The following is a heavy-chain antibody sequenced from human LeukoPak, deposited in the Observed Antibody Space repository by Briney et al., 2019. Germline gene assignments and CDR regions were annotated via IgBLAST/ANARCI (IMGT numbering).Heavy chain of an antibody. CDR1: GFTVRNNY. Sequence: PGGSLRLSCAASGFTVRNNYMSWVRQAPGKGLEWVSIIYIGDSTHNADSVKGRFTISRDNSKNTLYLQMNSLRVEDTAVYYCARRMTAIPGYYFDYWGQGTLVTVSS. V-gene: IGHV3-66*04. J-gene: IGHJ4*02. D-gene: IGHD2-21*02. CDR2: IYIGDST. CDR3: ARRMTAIPGYYFDY.